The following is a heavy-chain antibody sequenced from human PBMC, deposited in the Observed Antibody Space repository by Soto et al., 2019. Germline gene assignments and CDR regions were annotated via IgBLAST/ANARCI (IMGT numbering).Heavy chain of an antibody. CDR3: AHRRSCCSGGSCYSGFDY. CDR1: GFSLSTSGVG. J-gene: IGHJ4*02. CDR2: IYWDDDK. Sequence: QITLKESGPTLVKPTQTLTLTCTFSGFSLSTSGVGVGWIRQPPGKALEWLALIYWDDDKRYSPYLKSRLSITKHPATNQVVLTVTNMDPVATATYYYAHRRSCCSGGSCYSGFDYWGQGTLVTVSS. D-gene: IGHD2-15*01. V-gene: IGHV2-5*02.